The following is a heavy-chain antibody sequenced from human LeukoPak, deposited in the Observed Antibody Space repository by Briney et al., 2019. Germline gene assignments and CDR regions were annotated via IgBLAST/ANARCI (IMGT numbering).Heavy chain of an antibody. J-gene: IGHJ6*04. CDR2: IYYSGST. D-gene: IGHD3-10*01. V-gene: IGHV4-59*01. CDR1: GGSISSYY. Sequence: PSETLSLTCTVSGGSISSYYWSWIRQPPGKGLEWIGYIYYSGSTNYNPSLKSRVTISVDTSKNQFSLKLSSVTAADTAVYYCARDRGGPVYYYYGMDVWGKGTTVTVSS. CDR3: ARDRGGPVYYYYGMDV.